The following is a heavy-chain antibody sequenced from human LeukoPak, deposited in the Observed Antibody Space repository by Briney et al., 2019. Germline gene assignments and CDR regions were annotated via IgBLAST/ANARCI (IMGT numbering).Heavy chain of an antibody. J-gene: IGHJ4*02. CDR2: IYYSGST. D-gene: IGHD3-22*01. V-gene: IGHV4-59*01. Sequence: PSETLSLTCTVSGGSISSYYWSWIRQPPGKGLVWIGYIYYSGSTNYNPSLKSRVTISVDTSKNQFSLKLSSVTAADTAVYYCARARGARITMIVVVDYFDYWGQGTLVTVSS. CDR1: GGSISSYY. CDR3: ARARGARITMIVVVDYFDY.